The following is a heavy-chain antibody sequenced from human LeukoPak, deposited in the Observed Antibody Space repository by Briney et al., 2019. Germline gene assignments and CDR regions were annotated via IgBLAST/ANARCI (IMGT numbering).Heavy chain of an antibody. J-gene: IGHJ4*02. D-gene: IGHD2-15*01. CDR3: VRDNPRCCGVVPANIDDY. V-gene: IGHV3-48*01. Sequence: PGGSLRLPCAASGFTFSRDSMNWVRQAPGKGLEWISYISHDGAIIYYADSVRGRFTISRDNARNSLYLQMHSLRAEDTAVYYCVRDNPRCCGVVPANIDDYWGQGTLVTVSS. CDR2: ISHDGAII. CDR1: GFTFSRDS.